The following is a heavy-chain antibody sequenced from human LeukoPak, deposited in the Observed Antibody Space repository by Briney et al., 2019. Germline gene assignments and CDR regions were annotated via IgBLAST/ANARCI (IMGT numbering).Heavy chain of an antibody. CDR2: IYYTGPT. CDR3: AGIVLKEAAQFDF. V-gene: IGHV4-31*03. Sequence: SETLSLTCNVSCGSISSGCYWGWIRQPRGKGREWIGYIYYTGPTYYNPSLKSRVSILVDMSQNQFSLNLNFVTAADTAVYFCAGIVLKEAAQFDFWGQGTLVTVSS. J-gene: IGHJ4*02. D-gene: IGHD2-8*02. CDR1: CGSISSGCY.